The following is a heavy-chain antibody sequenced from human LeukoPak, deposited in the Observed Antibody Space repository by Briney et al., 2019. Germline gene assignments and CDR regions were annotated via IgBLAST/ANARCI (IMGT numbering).Heavy chain of an antibody. D-gene: IGHD6-19*01. CDR2: FDPEDGET. V-gene: IGHV1-24*01. CDR3: ATEIAVAGTNYFDY. J-gene: IGHJ4*02. CDR1: GYTLTELS. Sequence: ASVKVSCKVSGYTLTELSMHWVRQAPGKGLEWMGGFDPEDGETIYAQKFQGRVTMTEDTSTDTAYMELSSPRSEDTAVYYCATEIAVAGTNYFDYWGQGTLVTVSS.